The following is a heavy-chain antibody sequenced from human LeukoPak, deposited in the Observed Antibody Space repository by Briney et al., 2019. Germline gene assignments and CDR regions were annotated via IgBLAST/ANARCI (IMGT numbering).Heavy chain of an antibody. CDR3: ARAAKQSLWFGEFFP. D-gene: IGHD3-10*01. CDR2: ISTSPITS. J-gene: IGHJ5*02. CDR1: GFSFRSYT. V-gene: IGHV3-48*04. Sequence: GGSLRLACVASGFSFRSYTMSWIRQAPGKGLEWVAFISTSPITSYYAESVKGRFTISRDNAKNSLFLQMHSLRAEDTAVYYCARAAKQSLWFGEFFPWGQGTLVTVSS.